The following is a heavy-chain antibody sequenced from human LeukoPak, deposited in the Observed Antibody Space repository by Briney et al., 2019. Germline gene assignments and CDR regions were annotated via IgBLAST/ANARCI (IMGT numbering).Heavy chain of an antibody. V-gene: IGHV1-46*01. J-gene: IGHJ4*02. Sequence: ASVKVSCKASGYTFTNYYFHWVRQAPGQGLEWMGIINPSGGSTSYAQKFQGRVTMTRDTSTSTVYMKLSSLRSEDTAVYYCARFSSIAAAFDYWGLGTLVTVSS. D-gene: IGHD6-13*01. CDR3: ARFSSIAAAFDY. CDR2: INPSGGST. CDR1: GYTFTNYY.